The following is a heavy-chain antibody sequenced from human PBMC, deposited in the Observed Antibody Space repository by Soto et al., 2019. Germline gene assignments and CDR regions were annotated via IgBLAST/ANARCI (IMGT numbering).Heavy chain of an antibody. J-gene: IGHJ5*02. CDR1: GVSISSYY. CDR2: IYYSGST. CDR3: ARALRDGYNRLFDP. Sequence: SETLSLTCTVSGVSISSYYWSWIRQPPGRGLEWIGYIYYSGSTSYNPSLKSRVTISVDTSKNQFSLKLSSVTAADTAVYYCARALRDGYNRLFDPWGQGTLVTVSS. D-gene: IGHD5-12*01. V-gene: IGHV4-59*01.